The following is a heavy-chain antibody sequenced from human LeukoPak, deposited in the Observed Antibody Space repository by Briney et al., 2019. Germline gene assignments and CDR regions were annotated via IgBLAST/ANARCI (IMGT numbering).Heavy chain of an antibody. V-gene: IGHV3-21*01. CDR2: ISSGSSYI. CDR3: ATGVRGYNSALDY. J-gene: IGHJ4*02. CDR1: GFTFSNFY. D-gene: IGHD6-19*01. Sequence: GGSLRLSCAASGFTFSNFYMNWVRQAPGKGLEWVSSISSGSSYIYYADSLKGRFTISRDNAKNSLYLQMNSLRAEDTAVYYCATGVRGYNSALDYWGQGTLVTVSP.